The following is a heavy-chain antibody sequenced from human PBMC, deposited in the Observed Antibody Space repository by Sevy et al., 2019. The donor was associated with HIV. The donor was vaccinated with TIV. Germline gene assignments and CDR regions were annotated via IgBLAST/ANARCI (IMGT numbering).Heavy chain of an antibody. CDR2: MNPNRGNT. CDR3: ARGYDSSGSSHYYYYYGMDV. CDR1: GYTFTSYD. V-gene: IGHV1-8*01. Sequence: ASVKVSCKASGYTFTSYDINWVRQATGQGLEWMGWMNPNRGNTGYAQKLQGRVTMTRNTSISKAYMELSSLRSEDTAVYYCARGYDSSGSSHYYYYYGMDVWGQGTTVTVSS. J-gene: IGHJ6*02. D-gene: IGHD3-22*01.